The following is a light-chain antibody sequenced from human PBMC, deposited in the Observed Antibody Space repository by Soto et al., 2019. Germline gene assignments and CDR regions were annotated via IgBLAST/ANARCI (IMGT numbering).Light chain of an antibody. Sequence: EIVLTQSPATLSLSPGERATLSCRASQSVSSYLAWYQQKPGQAPRLLIYDASNRATGIPARFSGSGSGTDFTLTINGVEPEDFAVYYCQQRSNWPITLGQGTRLEI. J-gene: IGKJ5*01. V-gene: IGKV3-11*01. CDR3: QQRSNWPIT. CDR1: QSVSSY. CDR2: DAS.